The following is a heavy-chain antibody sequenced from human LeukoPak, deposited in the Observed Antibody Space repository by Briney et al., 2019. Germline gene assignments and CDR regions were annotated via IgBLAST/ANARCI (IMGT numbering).Heavy chain of an antibody. CDR2: FDPEDGET. Sequence: ASVKVSCKVSGYTLTELSMHWVRQAPGKGLEWMGGFDPEDGETIYAQKFQGRVTMTEDTSTDTAYMELSSLRSEDTAVYYCATGYCSSTSCYTADYWGQGTLVTVSS. D-gene: IGHD2-2*03. V-gene: IGHV1-24*01. CDR1: GYTLTELS. J-gene: IGHJ4*02. CDR3: ATGYCSSTSCYTADY.